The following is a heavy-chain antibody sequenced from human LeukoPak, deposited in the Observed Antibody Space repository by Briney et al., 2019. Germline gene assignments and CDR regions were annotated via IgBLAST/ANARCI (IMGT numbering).Heavy chain of an antibody. CDR2: IYYSGST. D-gene: IGHD3-10*01. CDR3: ARRRYYGSGSYPTGNNWFDP. CDR1: GGSISSYY. Sequence: PSETLSLTCTVSGGSISSYYWSWIRQPPGKGLEWIGYIYYSGSTNYNPSLKSRVTISVDTSKNQFSLKLSSVTAADTAVYYCARRRYYGSGSYPTGNNWFDPWGQGTLVTVSS. J-gene: IGHJ5*02. V-gene: IGHV4-59*01.